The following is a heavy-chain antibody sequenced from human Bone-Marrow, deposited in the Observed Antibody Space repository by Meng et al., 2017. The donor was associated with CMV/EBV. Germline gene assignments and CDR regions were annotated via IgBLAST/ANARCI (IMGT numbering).Heavy chain of an antibody. CDR1: GYSFTNYW. J-gene: IGHJ3*02. V-gene: IGHV5-51*01. CDR3: ATSRMRAFDI. CDR2: IYPGDSDT. Sequence: GESLKIPCRGSGYSFTNYWVGWVRQMPGKGLEWMGIIYPGDSDTIYSPFFQGQVTISADKSISTAYVQWSSLKASDTAMYYCATSRMRAFDIWGQGTMVTVSS.